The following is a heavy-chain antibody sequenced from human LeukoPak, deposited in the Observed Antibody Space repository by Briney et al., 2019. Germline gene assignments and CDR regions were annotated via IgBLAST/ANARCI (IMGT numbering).Heavy chain of an antibody. J-gene: IGHJ3*02. Sequence: GRSLRLSCAASGFTFRNYGMHWVRQAPGKGLEWVAVIWSNGVNKYYADSVKGRFTTYRDNSENTQSLQMNDLRAEDTAVYYCVKERPPFDAFDIWGQGTVVTVSS. CDR2: IWSNGVNK. V-gene: IGHV3-33*06. CDR3: VKERPPFDAFDI. CDR1: GFTFRNYG.